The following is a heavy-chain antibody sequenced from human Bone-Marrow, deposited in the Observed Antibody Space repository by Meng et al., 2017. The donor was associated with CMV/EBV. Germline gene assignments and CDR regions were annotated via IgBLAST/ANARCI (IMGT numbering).Heavy chain of an antibody. V-gene: IGHV3-30*02. Sequence: GESLKISCAASGFTFSSYGMHWVRQAPGKGLEWVAFIRYDGSNKYYADSVKGRFTISRDNSKNTLYLQMNSLKTEDTAVYYCTTDPQDYSNYYYYGMDVWGQGTTVTVSS. D-gene: IGHD2-15*01. CDR3: TTDPQDYSNYYYYGMDV. J-gene: IGHJ6*02. CDR2: IRYDGSNK. CDR1: GFTFSSYG.